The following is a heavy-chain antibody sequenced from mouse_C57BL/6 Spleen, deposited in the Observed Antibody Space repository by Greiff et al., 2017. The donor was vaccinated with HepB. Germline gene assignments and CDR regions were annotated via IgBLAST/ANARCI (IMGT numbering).Heavy chain of an antibody. J-gene: IGHJ3*01. CDR1: GYAFTNYL. CDR3: AREGHQGWFAY. Sequence: QVQLKESGAELVRPGTSVKVSCKASGYAFTNYLIEWVKQRPGQGLEWIGVINPGSGGTNYNEKFKGKATLTADKSSSTAYMQLSSLTSEDAAVYFCAREGHQGWFAYWGQGTLVTVSA. V-gene: IGHV1-54*01. CDR2: INPGSGGT.